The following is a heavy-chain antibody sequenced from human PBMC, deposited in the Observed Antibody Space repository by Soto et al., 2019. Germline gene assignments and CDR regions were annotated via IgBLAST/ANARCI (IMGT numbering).Heavy chain of an antibody. CDR3: AREGLWFGDYEAY. J-gene: IGHJ4*02. D-gene: IGHD3-10*01. CDR2: IFYSGST. CDR1: GGSISFYY. Sequence: LSLTCTVSGGSISFYYWSWIRQPPGKGLEWIGYIFYSGSTKYNPSLKSRVSISVDTSKNQFSLKLSSVSVADTAVYYCAREGLWFGDYEAYWGQGARVTVSS. V-gene: IGHV4-59*01.